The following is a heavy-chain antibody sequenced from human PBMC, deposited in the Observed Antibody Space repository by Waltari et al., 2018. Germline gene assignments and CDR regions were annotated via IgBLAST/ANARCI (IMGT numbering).Heavy chain of an antibody. Sequence: QVQLQESGPGLVKPSETLSLTCTVAGGPISSYYWSWIRQPAGKGLEWIGRIYTSGSTNYNPSLKSRVTMSVDTSKNQFSLKLSSVTAADTAVYYCAKETSYYYYGMDVWGQGTTVTVSS. CDR1: GGPISSYY. CDR2: IYTSGST. CDR3: AKETSYYYYGMDV. J-gene: IGHJ6*02. V-gene: IGHV4-4*07.